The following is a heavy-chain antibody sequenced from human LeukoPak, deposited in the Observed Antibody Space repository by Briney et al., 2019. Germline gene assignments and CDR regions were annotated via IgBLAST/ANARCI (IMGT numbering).Heavy chain of an antibody. D-gene: IGHD5-18*01. V-gene: IGHV1-69*05. J-gene: IGHJ6*03. Sequence: SVKVSCKASGGTFSSYAISWVRQAPGQGLEWMGRIIPIFGTANYGQKFQGRVTITMDESTSTAYMELSSLRSEDTAVYYCATLDAGYYYYYMDVWGKGTTVTVSS. CDR3: ATLDAGYYYYYMDV. CDR1: GGTFSSYA. CDR2: IIPIFGTA.